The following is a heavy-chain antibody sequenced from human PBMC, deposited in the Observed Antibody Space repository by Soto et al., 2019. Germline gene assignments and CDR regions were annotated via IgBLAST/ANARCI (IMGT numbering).Heavy chain of an antibody. Sequence: VQLLESGGGLVQPGGSLRLSCAASGFTFSSYGMTWVRQAPGKGLEWVSFSSATGAGTYYADSVKGRFTISRDNSKRTLYLQVTSLRADDTAVYYCAKDRRAGGNYGFYSDFWGQGALVIVSS. CDR1: GFTFSSYG. CDR3: AKDRRAGGNYGFYSDF. J-gene: IGHJ4*02. V-gene: IGHV3-23*01. D-gene: IGHD1-7*01. CDR2: SSATGAGT.